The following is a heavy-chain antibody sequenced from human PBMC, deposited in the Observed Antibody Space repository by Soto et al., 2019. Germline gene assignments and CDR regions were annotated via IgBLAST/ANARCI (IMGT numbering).Heavy chain of an antibody. Sequence: SETLSLTCSVSGGSISSYFRNWLRQPPGKGLEWIGYIYDDGTTDYNPSLKSRVTILLDMSKNQFSLKLSSVTAAVTAVYYCVSSRSAIYGDALDVWGQGAMVTVSS. CDR1: GGSISSYF. D-gene: IGHD2-2*01. J-gene: IGHJ3*01. V-gene: IGHV4-59*03. CDR2: IYDDGTT. CDR3: VSSRSAIYGDALDV.